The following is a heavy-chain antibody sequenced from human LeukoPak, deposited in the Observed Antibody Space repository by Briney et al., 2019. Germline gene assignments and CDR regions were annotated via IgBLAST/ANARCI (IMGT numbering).Heavy chain of an antibody. D-gene: IGHD2-15*01. J-gene: IGHJ4*02. CDR3: ARSGRYCSGGSCYPQMDY. Sequence: GGSLRLSCAASGFTFSSYEMNWVRQAPGKGLEWVSYISSSGSTIYYADSVKGRFTISRDNAKNSLYLQMNSLRAEDTAVYYCARSGRYCSGGSCYPQMDYCGQGTLVTVSS. CDR1: GFTFSSYE. CDR2: ISSSGSTI. V-gene: IGHV3-48*03.